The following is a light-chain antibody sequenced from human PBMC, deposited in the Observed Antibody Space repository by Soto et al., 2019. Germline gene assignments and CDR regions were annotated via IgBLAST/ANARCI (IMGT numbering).Light chain of an antibody. J-gene: IGKJ5*01. CDR1: QSISTY. V-gene: IGKV3-11*01. Sequence: EFVLTQSPGTLSLSPGERATLSCRASQSISTYLAWYQVKPGQAPRLLIYDASSRATGVPARFSGSGSGTDFSLTISSLEPEDVAVYYCQQRSQWPPMTFGQGTRLEIK. CDR2: DAS. CDR3: QQRSQWPPMT.